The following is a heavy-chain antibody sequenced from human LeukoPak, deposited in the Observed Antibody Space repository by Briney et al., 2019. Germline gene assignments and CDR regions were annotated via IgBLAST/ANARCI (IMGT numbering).Heavy chain of an antibody. CDR1: EFTFGDYA. CDR2: IRNEAFGGAT. J-gene: IGHJ6*02. Sequence: GGPLRLSCTASEFTFGDYALSWVPQAPGKGRVWGGLIRNEAFGGATEYAASVEGRFSISRDNSKSIAYLQMNSLQTEDTAVYYCTRGGIVATIGYGMDVWGQGTTVTVFS. D-gene: IGHD5-12*01. CDR3: TRGGIVATIGYGMDV. V-gene: IGHV3-49*04.